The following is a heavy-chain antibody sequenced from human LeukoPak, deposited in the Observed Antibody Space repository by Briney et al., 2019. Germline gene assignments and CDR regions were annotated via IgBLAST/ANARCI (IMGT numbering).Heavy chain of an antibody. Sequence: GGSLRLSCAASRFTLSNYWMSWVRQAPGKGLEWVANIKQDGSETYYVDSVKGRFTISRVNAKNSLSLQMNSLRAEDTAVYYCARQRGSGCLDYWGQGTLVTVSS. D-gene: IGHD6-19*01. CDR1: RFTLSNYW. V-gene: IGHV3-7*01. CDR3: ARQRGSGCLDY. J-gene: IGHJ4*02. CDR2: IKQDGSET.